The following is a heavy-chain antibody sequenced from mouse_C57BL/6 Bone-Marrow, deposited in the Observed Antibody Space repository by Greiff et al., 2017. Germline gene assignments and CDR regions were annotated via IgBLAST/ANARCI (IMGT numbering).Heavy chain of an antibody. CDR3: TGGGLGFDY. Sequence: EVKLVESGGGLVQPGGSMKLSCAASGFTFSDAWMDWVRQSPEKGLEWVAEIRNKANTHATYYAESVKGRFTISRDDSKSSVYLQMNSLRAEDTGIYYCTGGGLGFDYWGQGTTLTVSS. CDR2: IRNKANTHAT. D-gene: IGHD1-1*02. V-gene: IGHV6-6*01. CDR1: GFTFSDAW. J-gene: IGHJ2*01.